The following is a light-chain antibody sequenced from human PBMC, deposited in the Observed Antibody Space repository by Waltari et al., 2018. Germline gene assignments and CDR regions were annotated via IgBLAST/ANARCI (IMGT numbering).Light chain of an antibody. CDR2: KAS. CDR3: QQYNTYPRT. CDR1: HTIIRW. V-gene: IGKV1-5*03. J-gene: IGKJ1*01. Sequence: DIQMTQSPSTLSASVGDSVTITCRASHTIIRWLAWYQQKPGKAPYLLIYKASALQSWVPSRFSGSGSGSEFTLTISRLQPDDSAIYYCQQYNTYPRTFGQGTKVEIK.